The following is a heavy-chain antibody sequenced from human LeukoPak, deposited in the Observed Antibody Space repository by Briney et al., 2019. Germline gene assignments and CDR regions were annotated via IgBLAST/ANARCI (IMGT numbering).Heavy chain of an antibody. J-gene: IGHJ6*03. Sequence: SETLSLTCTVSGHSISSYYWSWIRQPPGKGLEWIGFIYYSGSTNYNPSLKSRVTMSVDTSKNQFSLKLSSVTAADTAVYYCARVIEGGYSYGSYYYYMDVWGKGTTVTISS. D-gene: IGHD5-18*01. CDR2: IYYSGST. CDR3: ARVIEGGYSYGSYYYYMDV. CDR1: GHSISSYY. V-gene: IGHV4-59*01.